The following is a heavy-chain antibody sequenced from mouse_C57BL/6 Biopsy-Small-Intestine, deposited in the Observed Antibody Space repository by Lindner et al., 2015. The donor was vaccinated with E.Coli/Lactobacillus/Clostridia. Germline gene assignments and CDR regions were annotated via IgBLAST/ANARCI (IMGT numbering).Heavy chain of an antibody. Sequence: VQLQESGPGLVKPSQSLSLTCSVTGYSITSGYYWNWIRQFPGNKLEWMGYISYDGSNNYNPSLKNRISITRDTSKNQFFLKLNSVTTEDTATYYCARDGGYYGNYFDYWGQGTTLTVSS. CDR3: ARDGGYYGNYFDY. CDR1: GYSITSGYY. V-gene: IGHV3-6*01. D-gene: IGHD2-1*01. J-gene: IGHJ2*01. CDR2: ISYDGSN.